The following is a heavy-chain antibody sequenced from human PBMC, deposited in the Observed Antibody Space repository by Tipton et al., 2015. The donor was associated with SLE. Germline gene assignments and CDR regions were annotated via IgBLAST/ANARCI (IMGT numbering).Heavy chain of an antibody. V-gene: IGHV4-34*01. J-gene: IGHJ4*02. CDR1: GGSFSGYS. CDR3: ASKISLTTDN. D-gene: IGHD4-17*01. CDR2: VSHGGFI. Sequence: TLSLTCAVYGGSFSGYSWSWIRLAPGKGLEWMGVVSHGGFIEYSPSLSGRVSMTLDTSRNQFSLRLTSVAAADTAVYFCASKISLTTDNWGQGILVTVSS.